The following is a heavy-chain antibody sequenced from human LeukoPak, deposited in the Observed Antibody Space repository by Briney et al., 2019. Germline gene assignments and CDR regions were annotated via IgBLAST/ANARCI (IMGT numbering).Heavy chain of an antibody. CDR2: IYYTGNT. CDR1: GGSISSGSYY. V-gene: IGHV4-39*07. Sequence: SETLSLTCTVSGGSISSGSYYWGWIRQPPGMGLEWIANIYYTGNTYYNPSLKSRVTISVDTSKNQFSLKLGSVTAADTAVYYCARRRPTRRYFDYWGQGALVTVSS. J-gene: IGHJ4*02. D-gene: IGHD4-17*01. CDR3: ARRRPTRRYFDY.